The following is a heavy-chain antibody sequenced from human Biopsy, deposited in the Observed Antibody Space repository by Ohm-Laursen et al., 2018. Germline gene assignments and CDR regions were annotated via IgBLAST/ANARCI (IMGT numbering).Heavy chain of an antibody. Sequence: ASVKVSCKAPGGTFSNYGVNWVRQAPGQGLEWLGGNIPILGTGNYAQKFQDRVTVAADTSTSTATMELRSLRSDDTAVYYRATKLTGYFHHWGQGTLVIVSS. V-gene: IGHV1-69*06. J-gene: IGHJ1*01. CDR1: GGTFSNYG. D-gene: IGHD3-9*01. CDR3: ATKLTGYFHH. CDR2: NIPILGTG.